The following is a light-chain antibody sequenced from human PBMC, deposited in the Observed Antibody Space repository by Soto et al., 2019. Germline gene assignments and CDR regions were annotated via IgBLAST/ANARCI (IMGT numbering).Light chain of an antibody. V-gene: IGLV2-14*01. CDR3: SSYTNTNTLV. CDR2: DVN. CDR1: TSDVGGYNH. J-gene: IGLJ2*01. Sequence: QSALIQPASVSGSPGQSITISCTGTTSDVGGYNHVSWFQQHPGKVPKLMIYDVNNRPSGVSNRFSGSKSGNTASLTISGPQAEDEADYYCSSYTNTNTLVFGGGTKLTVL.